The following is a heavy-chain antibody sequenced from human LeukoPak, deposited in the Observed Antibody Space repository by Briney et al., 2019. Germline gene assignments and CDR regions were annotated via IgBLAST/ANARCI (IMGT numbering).Heavy chain of an antibody. CDR2: INHSGST. CDR3: ARGSRLVPDY. J-gene: IGHJ4*02. Sequence: SETLSLTCAVYGGSFSGYYWSWIRQPPGKGLEWIGEINHSGSTNYNPSLKSRVTISVDTSKNQFSLKQSSVTAADTAVYYCARGSRLVPDYWGQGTLVTVSS. V-gene: IGHV4-34*01. CDR1: GGSFSGYY. D-gene: IGHD3-9*01.